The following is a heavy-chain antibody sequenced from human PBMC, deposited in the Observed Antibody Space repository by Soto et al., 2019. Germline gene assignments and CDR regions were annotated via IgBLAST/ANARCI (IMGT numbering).Heavy chain of an antibody. CDR1: GDSFNDYY. CDR2: INPNGGVT. Sequence: QVRLVQSGAEVRKPGASVTVSCRSSGDSFNDYYIHWVRQAPAQGFEWMGWINPNGGVTKYAQKFQGWVSMTRDTSIRTVYMQLSRLRSDDTAVYYCARESGGATATLDYYYFYMDVWGTGTTVTVSS. J-gene: IGHJ6*03. D-gene: IGHD5-12*01. CDR3: ARESGGATATLDYYYFYMDV. V-gene: IGHV1-2*04.